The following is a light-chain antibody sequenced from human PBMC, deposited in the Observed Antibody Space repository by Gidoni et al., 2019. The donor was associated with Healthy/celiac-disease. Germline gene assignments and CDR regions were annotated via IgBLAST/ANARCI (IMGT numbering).Light chain of an antibody. CDR1: QSVSSY. J-gene: IGKJ2*01. Sequence: EFVLKQPPATLSLSPGERATLSCRASQSVSSYLAWYQQKPGQAPRLLIYDASNRATGIPARFSGSGSGTDFTLTISSLEPEDFAVYYCQQRSNWPRTFGQGTKLEIK. V-gene: IGKV3-11*01. CDR3: QQRSNWPRT. CDR2: DAS.